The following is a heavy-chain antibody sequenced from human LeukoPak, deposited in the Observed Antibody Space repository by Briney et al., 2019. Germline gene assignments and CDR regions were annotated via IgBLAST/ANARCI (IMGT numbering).Heavy chain of an antibody. J-gene: IGHJ4*02. CDR3: AKDALPLGYCSSTSCYTFDY. V-gene: IGHV3-9*01. CDR2: ISWNSGSI. CDR1: GFTFDDYA. Sequence: GRSLRLSCAASGFTFDDYAMHWVRQAPGKGLEWVSGISWNSGSIGYADSVKGRFTISRDNAKNSLYLQMNSLGAEDTALYYCAKDALPLGYCSSTSCYTFDYWGQGTLVTVSS. D-gene: IGHD2-2*01.